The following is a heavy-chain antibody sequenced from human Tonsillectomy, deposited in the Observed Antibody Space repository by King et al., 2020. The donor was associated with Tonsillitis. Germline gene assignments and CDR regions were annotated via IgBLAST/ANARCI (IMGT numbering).Heavy chain of an antibody. CDR1: GGSISSYY. CDR2: IYTSGST. J-gene: IGHJ4*02. CDR3: AREFQSSRPLDY. D-gene: IGHD6-13*01. Sequence: QLQESGPGLVKPSETLSLTCTVSGGSISSYYCSWIRQPAGKGLEWIGRIYTSGSTNYHLSLTSRVTMSVDTSKNQFSLKLISVTAAATAVYYCAREFQSSRPLDYWGQGTLVTVSS. V-gene: IGHV4-4*07.